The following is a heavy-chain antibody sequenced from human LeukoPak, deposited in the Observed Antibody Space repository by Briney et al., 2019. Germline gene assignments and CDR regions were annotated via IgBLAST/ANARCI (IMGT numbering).Heavy chain of an antibody. CDR1: GFTVSSNY. CDR2: IYSDGTI. V-gene: IGHV3-66*01. Sequence: GESLRLSCAASGFTVSSNYMSWVRQVPGKGLEWVSVIYSDGTISYVDSVKGRFTISRDNSENTLYLQMNSLRVEDTAVYYCAREVGGGASGQWGQGTLVTVSS. J-gene: IGHJ4*02. CDR3: AREVGGGASGQ. D-gene: IGHD3-16*01.